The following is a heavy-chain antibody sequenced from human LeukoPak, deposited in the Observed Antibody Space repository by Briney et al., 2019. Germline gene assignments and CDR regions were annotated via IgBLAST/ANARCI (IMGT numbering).Heavy chain of an antibody. CDR2: INHSGST. J-gene: IGHJ4*02. V-gene: IGHV4-34*01. Sequence: PSETLSLTCAVYGGSFSGYYWSWIRQPPGKGLEWIGEINHSGSTNYNPSLKSRVTISVDTSKNQFSLKLSSVTAADTAVYYCARVPGILTGLRYFDYWGQGTLVTVSS. CDR3: ARVPGILTGLRYFDY. D-gene: IGHD3-9*01. CDR1: GGSFSGYY.